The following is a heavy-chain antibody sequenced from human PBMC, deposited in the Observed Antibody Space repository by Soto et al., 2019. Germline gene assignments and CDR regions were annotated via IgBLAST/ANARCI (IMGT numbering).Heavy chain of an antibody. J-gene: IGHJ4*02. D-gene: IGHD4-17*01. CDR1: GFTFTNYA. V-gene: IGHV3-23*01. CDR3: AKDAVSGDVIWLLDS. CDR2: LLRSGSTT. Sequence: PGGSLRLSCAASGFTFTNYAMTWARQAPGKGLEWVSSLLRSGSTTYYADSVKGRFTISSDISANSLYLQMDSLRAEDTAVYYCAKDAVSGDVIWLLDSWGQGTVVTVSS.